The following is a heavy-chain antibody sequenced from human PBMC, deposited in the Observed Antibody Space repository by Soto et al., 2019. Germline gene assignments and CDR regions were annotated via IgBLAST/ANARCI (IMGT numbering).Heavy chain of an antibody. D-gene: IGHD1-26*01. J-gene: IGHJ4*02. CDR3: ARLGGSYAVPHFDY. CDR2: IYYSGST. V-gene: IGHV4-59*08. Sequence: SETLSLTCTVSGGSISSYYWRWIRQPPGKGLEWIGYIYYSGSTNYNPSLKSRVTISVDTSKNQFSLKLSSVTAADTAVYYCARLGGSYAVPHFDYWGQGTLVTVSS. CDR1: GGSISSYY.